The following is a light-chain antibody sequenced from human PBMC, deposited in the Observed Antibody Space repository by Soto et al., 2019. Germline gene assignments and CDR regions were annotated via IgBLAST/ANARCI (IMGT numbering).Light chain of an antibody. CDR1: QSVSSSY. V-gene: IGKV3-20*01. J-gene: IGKJ1*01. Sequence: EIVLTQSRGTLSLSPGERATLSCRASQSVSSSYLAWYQQKPGQAPRLLIYGASSRASGIPDRLSGSGSGTDFKLTIRRLEPEDFAVYYCQPYGCSRGTFGQGTKVEIK. CDR2: GAS. CDR3: QPYGCSRGT.